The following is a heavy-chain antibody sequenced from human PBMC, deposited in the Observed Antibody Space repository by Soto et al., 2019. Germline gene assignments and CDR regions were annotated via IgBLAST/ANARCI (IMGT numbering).Heavy chain of an antibody. D-gene: IGHD6-6*01. J-gene: IGHJ4*02. CDR1: GGSISSYY. CDR3: ARTQGSRFDY. CDR2: IYYSGST. V-gene: IGHV4-59*08. Sequence: QVQLQESGPGLVKPSETLSLTCTVSGGSISSYYWSWIRQPPGKGLEWIGYIYYSGSTNYNPSLKSRVTISVDTSKNQFSLKLSSVTAADTAVYYCARTQGSRFDYGGQGTRVTVSS.